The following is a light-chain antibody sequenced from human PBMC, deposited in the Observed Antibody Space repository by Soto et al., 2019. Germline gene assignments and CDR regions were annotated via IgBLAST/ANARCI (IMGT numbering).Light chain of an antibody. J-gene: IGLJ1*01. Sequence: QSVLTQPPSVSGAPGQRVTISCTGSSSNIGAGYHVHWYQQLPGAAPKLLIFGDSNRPSGVPDRFSGSKSGTSASLAITGLQADDEADDYCQSSDSRLSGSDVFGTGTEVTVL. V-gene: IGLV1-40*01. CDR3: QSSDSRLSGSDV. CDR2: GDS. CDR1: SSNIGAGYH.